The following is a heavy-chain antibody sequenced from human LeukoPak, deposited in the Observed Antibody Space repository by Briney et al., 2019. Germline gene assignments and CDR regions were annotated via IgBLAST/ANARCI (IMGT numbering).Heavy chain of an antibody. CDR1: GGSISSYY. CDR2: IYYSGST. V-gene: IGHV4-59*08. J-gene: IGHJ4*02. CDR3: ARGYCSGGSCYSED. Sequence: SETLSLTCTVSGGSISSYYWSWIRQPPGKGLEWIGYIYYSGSTNYNPSLKSRVTISVDTSKNQFSLKLSSVTAADTAVYYCARGYCSGGSCYSEDWGQGTLVTVSS. D-gene: IGHD2-15*01.